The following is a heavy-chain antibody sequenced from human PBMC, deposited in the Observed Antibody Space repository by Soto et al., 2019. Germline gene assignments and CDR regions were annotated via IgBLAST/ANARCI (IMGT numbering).Heavy chain of an antibody. D-gene: IGHD1-20*01. V-gene: IGHV3-64*01. Sequence: EVQLVESGGGLVQPGGSLRLSCAASGFTLSVYSMHWVRQAPGKGLEFVSAIHYDGRSTFYANSVKGRFTISIDTSKNTLYLQMGSLRAEDKAVYYCTIISALGLAAFELWGRGTMVTVSA. CDR3: TIISALGLAAFEL. J-gene: IGHJ3*01. CDR1: GFTLSVYS. CDR2: IHYDGRST.